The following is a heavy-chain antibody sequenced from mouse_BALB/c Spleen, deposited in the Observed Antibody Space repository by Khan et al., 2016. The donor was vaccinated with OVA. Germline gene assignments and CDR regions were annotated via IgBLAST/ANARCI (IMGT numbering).Heavy chain of an antibody. Sequence: EVELVESGPGLVKPSQSLSLTCTVTGYSITSGYAWNWIRQFPGNKLEWMGYISYSGVTSSTPSLNSRISITRDTSKNQFFLQLNSVTTEDTTTYYCARGNYYGYYFDYWGQGTTLTVSS. V-gene: IGHV3-2*02. J-gene: IGHJ2*01. CDR2: ISYSGVT. CDR3: ARGNYYGYYFDY. CDR1: GYSITSGYA. D-gene: IGHD1-1*01.